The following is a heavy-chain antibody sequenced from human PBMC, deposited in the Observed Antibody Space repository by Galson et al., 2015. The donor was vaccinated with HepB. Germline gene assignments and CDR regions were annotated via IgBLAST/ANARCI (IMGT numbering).Heavy chain of an antibody. J-gene: IGHJ5*02. CDR1: GFTFSSYS. CDR2: ISSSSSYI. V-gene: IGHV3-21*04. CDR3: AKANDFWSGYYDS. Sequence: SLRLSCAASGFTFSSYSMNWVRQAPGKGLEWVSSISSSSSYIYYADSVKGRFTISRDNAKNSLYLELSILRDDDTAVYYCAKANDFWSGYYDSWGQGTLVTVSS. D-gene: IGHD3-3*01.